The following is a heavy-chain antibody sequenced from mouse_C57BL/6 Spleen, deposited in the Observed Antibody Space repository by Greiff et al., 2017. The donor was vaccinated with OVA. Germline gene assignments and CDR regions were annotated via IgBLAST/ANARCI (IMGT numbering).Heavy chain of an antibody. Sequence: EVQLQQSGTVLARPGASVTMSCKTSGYTFTSYWMHWVKQRPGQGLEWIGAIYPGNSDTSYNQKFKGKAKLTAVTSASTAYMELSSLTNEDSAVYYCTRAYGYDGYFDVWGTGTTVTVSS. CDR2: IYPGNSDT. D-gene: IGHD2-2*01. J-gene: IGHJ1*03. CDR3: TRAYGYDGYFDV. CDR1: GYTFTSYW. V-gene: IGHV1-5*01.